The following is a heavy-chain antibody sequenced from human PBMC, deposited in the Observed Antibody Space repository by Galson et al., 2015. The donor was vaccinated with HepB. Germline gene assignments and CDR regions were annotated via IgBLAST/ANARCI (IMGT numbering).Heavy chain of an antibody. V-gene: IGHV3-30-3*01. CDR1: GFTFSSYA. CDR2: ISYDGSNK. J-gene: IGHJ6*02. CDR3: AREGIAAAGISYYYGMDV. Sequence: SLRLSCAASGFTFSSYAMHWVRQAPGKGLEWVAVISYDGSNKYYADSVKGRFTISRDNSKNTLYLQMNSLRAEDTAVYYCAREGIAAAGISYYYGMDVWGQGTTVTVSS. D-gene: IGHD6-13*01.